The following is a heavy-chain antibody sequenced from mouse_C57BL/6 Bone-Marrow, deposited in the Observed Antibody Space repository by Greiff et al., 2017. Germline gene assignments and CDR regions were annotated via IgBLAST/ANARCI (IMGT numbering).Heavy chain of an antibody. CDR2: IYPRDGSP. CDR1: GYTFTDHT. V-gene: IGHV1-78*01. D-gene: IGHD2-3*01. CDR3: ARSYDGYWYYAMDY. J-gene: IGHJ4*01. Sequence: QVQLQQSDAELVKPGASVKISCKVSGYTFTDHTIHWMKQRPEQGLEWIGYIYPRDGSPTYNEKFKGKATLTADNSSSTAYMQRNSLTSDDSAVYCCARSYDGYWYYAMDYWGQGTSVTVSS.